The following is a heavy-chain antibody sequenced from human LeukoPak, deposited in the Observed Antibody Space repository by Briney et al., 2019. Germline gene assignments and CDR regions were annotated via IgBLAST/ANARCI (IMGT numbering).Heavy chain of an antibody. J-gene: IGHJ5*02. CDR2: IYPGDSDT. CDR3: ARREGIVYNWFDP. Sequence: GESLKISCKGSGYSFTNYWIGWVRQMPGKGLEWMGIIYPGDSDTRYSPAFQGQVTISADKSISTAYLQWSSLKASDTAMYYCARREGIVYNWFDPWGQGTLVTVSS. D-gene: IGHD5/OR15-5a*01. CDR1: GYSFTNYW. V-gene: IGHV5-51*01.